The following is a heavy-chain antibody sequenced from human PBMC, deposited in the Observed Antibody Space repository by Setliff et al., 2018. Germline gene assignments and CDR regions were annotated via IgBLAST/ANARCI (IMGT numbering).Heavy chain of an antibody. CDR3: AREYYYDSSGYSYYFDY. CDR2: INAGNGNT. CDR1: YTFTSYA. Sequence: YTFTSYAMHWVRQAPGQRLEWMGWINAGNGNTKYSQKFQGRVTITRDTSASTAYMELSSLRSEDTAVYYCAREYYYDSSGYSYYFDYWGQGTLVTVSS. J-gene: IGHJ4*02. V-gene: IGHV1-3*01. D-gene: IGHD3-22*01.